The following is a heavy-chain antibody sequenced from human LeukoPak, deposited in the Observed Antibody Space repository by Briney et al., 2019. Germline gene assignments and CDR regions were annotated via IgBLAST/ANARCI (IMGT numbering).Heavy chain of an antibody. CDR2: IGPTGSDR. V-gene: IGHV3-21*06. D-gene: IGHD1-14*01. Sequence: GESLKISCTASGLTFSTSGFNWVRQAPGKGLEWVASIGPTGSDRYHADSIKGRFTISRDNANNFLYLQMNILRAEDTAVYYCATETTGRHYDYWGQGTLLTVSS. CDR1: GLTFSTSG. J-gene: IGHJ4*02. CDR3: ATETTGRHYDY.